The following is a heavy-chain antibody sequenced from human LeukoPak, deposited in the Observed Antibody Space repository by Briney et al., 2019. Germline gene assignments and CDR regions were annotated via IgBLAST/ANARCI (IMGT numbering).Heavy chain of an antibody. D-gene: IGHD2-8*01. CDR1: GGYLSSYY. V-gene: IGHV4-59*01. J-gene: IGHJ4*02. CDR3: ARDVNGGY. CDR2: IYYSGST. Sequence: SETLSLTCTVSGGYLSSYYWNWIRQPPGKGLEWIGYIYYSGSTNYNPSLKSRVTISIDTSKNLFSLKLSSVTAADTAVYYCARDVNGGYWGQGTLVTVSS.